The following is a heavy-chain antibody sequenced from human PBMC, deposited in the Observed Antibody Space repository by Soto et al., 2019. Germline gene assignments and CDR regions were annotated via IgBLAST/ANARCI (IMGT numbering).Heavy chain of an antibody. CDR3: ARFSGSYTRGLDY. V-gene: IGHV3-72*01. CDR2: SRNKDNSYST. Sequence: ESVGGLVQPGGSLRLSCAASGFTFSDHYMDWVRQAPGKGLEWVGRSRNKDNSYSTEYAASVKGRFTISRDESKNSLYLQMNSLKTEDTAVYYCARFSGSYTRGLDYWGQGTLVTVSS. J-gene: IGHJ4*02. CDR1: GFTFSDHY. D-gene: IGHD1-26*01.